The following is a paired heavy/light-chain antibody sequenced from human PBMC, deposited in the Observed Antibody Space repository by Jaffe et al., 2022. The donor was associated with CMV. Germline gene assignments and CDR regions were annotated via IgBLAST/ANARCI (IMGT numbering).Light chain of an antibody. CDR1: SSDVGGYNY. J-gene: IGLJ2*01. CDR3: SSYISNSLLG. V-gene: IGLV2-14*03. CDR2: DVS. Sequence: QSALTQPASVSGSPGQSITISCTGTSSDVGGYNYVSWYQQHPGKAPKLMIYDVSNRPSGVSNRFSGSKSGNTASLTISGLQAEDEADYYCSSYISNSLLGIGGGTKLTVL.
Heavy chain of an antibody. Sequence: QVQLQQSGPGLVKPSQTLSLTCAVSGDYITANSAAWNWIRQSPSRGLEWLGRTYYRSKWYNDYAVSVKSRITINPDTSKNQFSLHLNSVTPEDTAVYYCAREPMQLWPFWYFDLWGRGTLVTVSS. CDR2: TYYRSKWYN. D-gene: IGHD5-18*01. J-gene: IGHJ2*01. V-gene: IGHV6-1*01. CDR1: GDYITANSAA. CDR3: AREPMQLWPFWYFDL.